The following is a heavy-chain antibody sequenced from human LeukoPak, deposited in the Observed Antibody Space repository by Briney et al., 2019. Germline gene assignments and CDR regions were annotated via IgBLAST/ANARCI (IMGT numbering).Heavy chain of an antibody. CDR1: GYTFTSYA. CDR3: ARGLYDFWSGYYRASYYYYGMDV. D-gene: IGHD3-3*01. CDR2: INTNTGNP. V-gene: IGHV7-4-1*02. Sequence: ASVKVSCKASGYTFTSYAMNWVRQAPGQGLEWMGWINTNTGNPTYAQGFTGRFVFPLDTSVSTAYLQISSLKAEDTAVYYCARGLYDFWSGYYRASYYYYGMDVWGPGTAVTVSS. J-gene: IGHJ6*02.